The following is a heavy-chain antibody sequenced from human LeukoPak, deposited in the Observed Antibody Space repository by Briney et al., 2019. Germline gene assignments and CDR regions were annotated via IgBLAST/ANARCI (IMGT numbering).Heavy chain of an antibody. J-gene: IGHJ4*02. CDR3: ARLKAGN. CDR1: GFHFSDYY. V-gene: IGHV3-11*01. CDR2: ISDRGDTI. Sequence: GGSLRLSCTASGFHFSDYYMSWIRQAPGKGLEWVSYISDRGDTIYHADSVKGRFTISRDNANNSVSLQMNSLRPEDTAVYYCARLKAGNWGPGTLVAVSS.